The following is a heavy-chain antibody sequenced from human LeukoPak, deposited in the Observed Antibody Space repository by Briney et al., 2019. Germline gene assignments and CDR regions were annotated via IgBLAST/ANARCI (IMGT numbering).Heavy chain of an antibody. Sequence: PGGSLRLSCAASGFTFSSYSMNWVRQAPGKGLEWVSSISSSSSYIYYADSVKGRFTISRDNAKNSLYLQMNSLRAEDTAVYYCARKASNCTNGVCYNWFDPWGQGTLVTVSS. CDR2: ISSSSSYI. CDR3: ARKASNCTNGVCYNWFDP. CDR1: GFTFSSYS. D-gene: IGHD2-8*01. J-gene: IGHJ5*02. V-gene: IGHV3-21*01.